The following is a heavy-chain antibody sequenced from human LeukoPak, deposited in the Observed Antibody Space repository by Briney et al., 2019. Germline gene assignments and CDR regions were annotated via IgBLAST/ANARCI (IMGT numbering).Heavy chain of an antibody. CDR1: GFTVSGNY. D-gene: IGHD4-23*01. J-gene: IGHJ4*02. CDR3: AKADYGGGGMPFDY. CDR2: IYSGGST. V-gene: IGHV3-66*01. Sequence: GGSLRLSCAASGFTVSGNYMSWVRQAPGKGLEWVSLIYSGGSTYYADSVKGRFTISRDNSKNTLYLQMNSLRAEDTAVYYCAKADYGGGGMPFDYWGQGTLVTVSS.